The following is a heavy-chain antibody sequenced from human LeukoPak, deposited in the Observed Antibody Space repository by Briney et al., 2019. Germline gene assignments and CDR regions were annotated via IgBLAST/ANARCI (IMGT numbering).Heavy chain of an antibody. J-gene: IGHJ6*03. CDR2: INPSDGAT. Sequence: ASVKVSCKASGYTFTMYYIHWVRQAPGQGLEWMGMINPSDGATTYAQRFQGRVTMTRDMSTTTVYMDLRSLRSEDTAVYYCASGTILYYYYYYMDVWGKGTTVTVSS. CDR3: ASGTILYYYYYYMDV. CDR1: GYTFTMYY. V-gene: IGHV1-46*01. D-gene: IGHD3-3*01.